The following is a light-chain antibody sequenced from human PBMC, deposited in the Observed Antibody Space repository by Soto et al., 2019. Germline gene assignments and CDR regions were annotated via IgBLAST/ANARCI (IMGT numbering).Light chain of an antibody. J-gene: IGLJ2*01. CDR1: SSNIGAGYD. CDR3: QSYDSSLSGSV. V-gene: IGLV1-40*01. CDR2: GNS. Sequence: QSVLTQPPSVSGAPGQRVTISCTGGSSNIGAGYDVHWYQQLPGTAPKLLMYGNSNRPSGVPDRFSGSKSGTSASLAITGLQAEDEADYYCQSYDSSLSGSVFGGGTKVTVL.